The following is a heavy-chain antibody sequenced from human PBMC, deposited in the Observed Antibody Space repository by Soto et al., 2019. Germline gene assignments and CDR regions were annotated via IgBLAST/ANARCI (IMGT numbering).Heavy chain of an antibody. CDR3: ARGVGSSPPQY. V-gene: IGHV4-59*02. Sequence: LDTLSLRCTISGGSVSVYYWSWRRQSTGQGLEWIGYIYASGSPYYNPSLRSRVTISADTSKNQISLKLTSPTAADTAVYYCARGVGSSPPQYWGRGTPVPVSP. CDR2: IYASGSP. J-gene: IGHJ4*02. CDR1: GGSVSVYY. D-gene: IGHD1-26*01.